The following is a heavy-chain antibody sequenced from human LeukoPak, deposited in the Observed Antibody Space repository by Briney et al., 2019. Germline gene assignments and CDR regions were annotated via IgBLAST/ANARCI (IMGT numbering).Heavy chain of an antibody. Sequence: PGGSLRLSCLASGFTFKNFAMHWVRQAPGKGLEWVSGISWNSGNLAYADSVKGRFTISRDNAKNSLYLQMDSLRPEDTALYYCSEDNIGLGHHYFDSWGQGTVVVVSS. D-gene: IGHD5/OR15-5a*01. V-gene: IGHV3-9*01. CDR1: GFTFKNFA. J-gene: IGHJ4*02. CDR3: SEDNIGLGHHYFDS. CDR2: ISWNSGNL.